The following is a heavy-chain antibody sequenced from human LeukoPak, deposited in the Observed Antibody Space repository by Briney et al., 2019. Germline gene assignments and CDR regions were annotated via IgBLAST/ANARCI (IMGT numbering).Heavy chain of an antibody. V-gene: IGHV3-7*03. J-gene: IGHJ4*02. CDR3: ARLWGYCSSTSCYK. Sequence: PGGSLRLSCAASGFTFSSYWMSWVRQAPGKGLEWVANIKQDGSEKYYVDSVKGRFTISRDNAKNSLYLQMNSLRAEATAVYYCARLWGYCSSTSCYKWGQGALVTVSS. CDR2: IKQDGSEK. D-gene: IGHD2-2*02. CDR1: GFTFSSYW.